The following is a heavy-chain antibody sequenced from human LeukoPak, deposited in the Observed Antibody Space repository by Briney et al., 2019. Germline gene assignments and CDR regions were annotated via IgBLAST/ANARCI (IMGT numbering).Heavy chain of an antibody. V-gene: IGHV4-59*08. CDR1: GGSISTYY. CDR3: ATWRTAKTGFDY. D-gene: IGHD1-1*01. CDR2: IYYSGST. J-gene: IGHJ4*02. Sequence: SETLSLTCTVSGGSISTYYWSWIRQPPGEGLEWIGDIYYSGSTSYNPSLKSRVTISVDTSKNQFSLRLSSVTAADTAVYYCATWRTAKTGFDYWGQGTLVTVSS.